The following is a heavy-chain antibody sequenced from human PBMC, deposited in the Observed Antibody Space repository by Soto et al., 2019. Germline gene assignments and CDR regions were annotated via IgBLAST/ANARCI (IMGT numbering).Heavy chain of an antibody. CDR1: GFTFSSYT. Sequence: GGSLRLSCAASGFTFSSYTMNWVRQAPGKGLEWVSSITSSSSCIYFADSVKGRFTISRDNAKSSLYLQLNSLRAEATAVYYCAGDVEYYATRSYYSPRGQGTLGTVSS. J-gene: IGHJ4*01. CDR2: ITSSSSCI. V-gene: IGHV3-21*01. CDR3: AGDVEYYATRSYYSP. D-gene: IGHD3-10*01.